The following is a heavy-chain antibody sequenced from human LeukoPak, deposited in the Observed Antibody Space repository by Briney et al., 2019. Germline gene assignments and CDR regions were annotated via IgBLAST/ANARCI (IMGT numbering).Heavy chain of an antibody. CDR3: AKALSRTYDY. J-gene: IGHJ4*02. V-gene: IGHV3-48*04. CDR1: GFTFSSYS. D-gene: IGHD2-2*01. CDR2: ISSSSSTI. Sequence: GGSLRLSCAASGFTFSSYSMNWVRQAPGKGLEWVSYISSSSSTIYYADSVKGRFTISRDNAKNSLYLQMNSLRAEDTAVYYCAKALSRTYDYWGQGTLVTASS.